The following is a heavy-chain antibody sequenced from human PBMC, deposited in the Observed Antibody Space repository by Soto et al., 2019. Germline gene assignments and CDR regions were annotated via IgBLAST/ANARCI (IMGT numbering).Heavy chain of an antibody. CDR1: GYSFTSYW. V-gene: IGHV5-10-1*01. Sequence: PGVSLKISCKGSGYSFTSYWISWVRQMPGKGLEWMGRIDPSDSYTNYSPSFQGHVTISADKSISTAYLQWSSLKASDTAMYYCARQGYCSGGSCYDYNWFDPWGQGTLVTVSS. J-gene: IGHJ5*02. CDR2: IDPSDSYT. D-gene: IGHD2-15*01. CDR3: ARQGYCSGGSCYDYNWFDP.